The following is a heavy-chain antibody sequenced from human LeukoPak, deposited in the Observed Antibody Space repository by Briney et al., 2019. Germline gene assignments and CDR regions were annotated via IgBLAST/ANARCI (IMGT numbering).Heavy chain of an antibody. Sequence: AGGSLRLSCTASGFTFSTYSMNWVRQAPGKGLEWLSYITSSSSSIFYADSVKGRFTISRDNAKSSLYLQMNSLRVEDTAVYYCARLSPVTMIVVPYWYFDLWGRGTLVTVSS. D-gene: IGHD3-22*01. CDR3: ARLSPVTMIVVPYWYFDL. CDR2: ITSSSSSI. V-gene: IGHV3-48*04. J-gene: IGHJ2*01. CDR1: GFTFSTYS.